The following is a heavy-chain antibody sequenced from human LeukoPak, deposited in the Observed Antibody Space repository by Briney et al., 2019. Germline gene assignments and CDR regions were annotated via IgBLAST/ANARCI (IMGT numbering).Heavy chain of an antibody. D-gene: IGHD3-10*01. J-gene: IGHJ4*02. Sequence: SQTLSLTCTVSGGSISSGDYYWSWVRQPPGTGLEWIGYIYYSGSTYYNPSLKSRVTISVDTSKNQFSLKLSSVTAADTAVYYCARVRGSGSFDYWGQGTLVTVSS. V-gene: IGHV4-30-4*01. CDR1: GGSISSGDYY. CDR3: ARVRGSGSFDY. CDR2: IYYSGST.